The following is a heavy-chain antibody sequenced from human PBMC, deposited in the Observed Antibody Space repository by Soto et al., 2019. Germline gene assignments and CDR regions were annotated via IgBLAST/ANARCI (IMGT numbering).Heavy chain of an antibody. CDR1: GYTFTGYY. J-gene: IGHJ6*02. CDR2: INPNSGGT. CDR3: ARVVTIWSIYYYYYGMDV. Sequence: ASVKVSCKASGYTFTGYYMHWVRQAPGQGLEWMGWINPNSGGTNYAQKFQGWVTMTRDTPISTAYMELSRLRSDDTAVYYCARVVTIWSIYYYYYGMDVWGQGTTVTVSS. V-gene: IGHV1-2*04. D-gene: IGHD3-9*01.